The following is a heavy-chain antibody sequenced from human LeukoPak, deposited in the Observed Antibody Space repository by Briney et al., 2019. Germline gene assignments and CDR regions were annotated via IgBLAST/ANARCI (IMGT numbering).Heavy chain of an antibody. CDR3: AKRRDYCSGGSCYSLDY. CDR2: ISSDGTKK. V-gene: IGHV3-30*18. D-gene: IGHD2-15*01. Sequence: PGRSLRLSCAASGFRFSDYGMHWVRQAPGRGLEWVAVISSDGTKKAYADSVKGRFTISRDNSENTLYLQMSSPRAEDTAVYYCAKRRDYCSGGSCYSLDYWGQGTLVTVSS. J-gene: IGHJ4*02. CDR1: GFRFSDYG.